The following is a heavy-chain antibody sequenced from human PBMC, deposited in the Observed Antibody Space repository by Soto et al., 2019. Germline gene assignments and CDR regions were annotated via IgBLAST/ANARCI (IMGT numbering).Heavy chain of an antibody. J-gene: IGHJ4*02. D-gene: IGHD3-9*01. CDR1: GGTFSSYA. Sequence: GASVKVSCKASGGTFSSYAISWVRQAPGQGLEWMGGIIPIFGTANYAQKFQGRVTITADESTSTAYMELSSLRAEDTAVYYCARDKDWAFDYWGQGTLVTVSS. V-gene: IGHV1-69*13. CDR2: IIPIFGTA. CDR3: ARDKDWAFDY.